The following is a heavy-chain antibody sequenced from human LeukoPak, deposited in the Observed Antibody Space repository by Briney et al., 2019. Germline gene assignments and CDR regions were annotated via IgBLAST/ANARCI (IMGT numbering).Heavy chain of an antibody. CDR3: AKDVSSTSYYYYGMDV. CDR1: GFTFDDYA. D-gene: IGHD6-13*01. J-gene: IGHJ6*02. CDR2: ISWNSGSI. Sequence: HPGRSLRLSCAASGFTFDDYAMHWVWQAPGKGLEWVSGISWNSGSIDYADSVKGRFTISRDNAKNSLSLQMNSLRAEDTALYYCAKDVSSTSYYYYGMDVWGQGTTVTVSS. V-gene: IGHV3-9*01.